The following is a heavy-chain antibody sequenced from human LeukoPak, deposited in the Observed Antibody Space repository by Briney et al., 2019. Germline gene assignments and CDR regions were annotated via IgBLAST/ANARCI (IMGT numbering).Heavy chain of an antibody. CDR1: GGSISSSSYY. V-gene: IGHV4-39*01. CDR3: ARRAATAANYAFDY. CDR2: IYYSGST. Sequence: PSETLSLTCTVSGGSISSSSYYWGWIRQPPGKGLEWIGSIYYSGSTYYNPSLKSRLTISVDTSKNQFSLKLSSVTAADTAVYYCARRAATAANYAFDYWGQGILVTVSS. J-gene: IGHJ4*02. D-gene: IGHD6-13*01.